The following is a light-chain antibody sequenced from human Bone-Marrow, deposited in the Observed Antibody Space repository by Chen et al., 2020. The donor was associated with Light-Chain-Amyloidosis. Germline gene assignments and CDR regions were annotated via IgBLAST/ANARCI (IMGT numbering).Light chain of an antibody. V-gene: IGKV3-15*01. CDR3: QQYNLWYT. CDR2: GAS. J-gene: IGKJ2*01. Sequence: DIVLTPSPATLSVSSGERATLSCRASQNINSNLAWYQQKPGQAPRLLTYGASTRDTGIPARLSGSGSGTEFTLTMSSLQSEEFAVYYCQQYNLWYTFGQGTKLEIK. CDR1: QNINSN.